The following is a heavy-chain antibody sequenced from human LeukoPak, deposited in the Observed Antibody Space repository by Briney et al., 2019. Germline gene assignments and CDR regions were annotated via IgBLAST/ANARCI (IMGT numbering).Heavy chain of an antibody. J-gene: IGHJ6*03. CDR1: GGTFSSYA. CDR3: ASFTLTTSHYYYYMDV. Sequence: SVKVSCKASGGTFSSYAISWVRQAPGQGLEWMGGIIPIFGTANYAQKFQGRVTITTDESTSTAYMELSSLRSEDTAVYYCASFTLTTSHYYYYMDVWGKGTTVTVSS. CDR2: IIPIFGTA. D-gene: IGHD4-11*01. V-gene: IGHV1-69*05.